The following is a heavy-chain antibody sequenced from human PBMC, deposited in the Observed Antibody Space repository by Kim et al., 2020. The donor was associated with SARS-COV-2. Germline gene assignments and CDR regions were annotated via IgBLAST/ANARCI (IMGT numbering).Heavy chain of an antibody. V-gene: IGHV7-4-1*02. Sequence: ASVKVSCKASGYTFTSYSVNWVRQAPGQGLEWMGWINTNTGNPTYAQGFTGRFVFSLDTSVSTAYLQISSLRAEDTAVYYCARVSTMIRGAIPWDYWGQGTLVIVSS. J-gene: IGHJ4*02. CDR1: GYTFTSYS. CDR2: INTNTGNP. D-gene: IGHD3-10*01. CDR3: ARVSTMIRGAIPWDY.